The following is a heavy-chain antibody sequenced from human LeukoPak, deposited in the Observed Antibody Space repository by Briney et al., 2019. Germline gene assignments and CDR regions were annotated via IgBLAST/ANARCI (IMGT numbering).Heavy chain of an antibody. J-gene: IGHJ4*02. CDR2: CAASGGPT. CDR1: GFSFSTYA. V-gene: IGHV3-23*01. D-gene: IGHD3-22*01. CDR3: AKVICLTMIVVVDTSRCYFDY. Sequence: PGGSLRLSCAASGFSFSTYAMSWVRQAPGKGLEWVSACAASGGPTYYADSVEGRFTISRDNSKNTLYLQMNSLRAEDTAVYYCAKVICLTMIVVVDTSRCYFDYWGQGTLVTVSS.